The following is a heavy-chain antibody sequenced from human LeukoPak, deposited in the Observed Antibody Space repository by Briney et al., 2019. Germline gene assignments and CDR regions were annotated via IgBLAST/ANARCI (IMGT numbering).Heavy chain of an antibody. J-gene: IGHJ4*02. CDR3: ARDPMITFGGVIGTFDY. V-gene: IGHV3-21*01. CDR2: ISSSSSYI. D-gene: IGHD3-16*02. CDR1: GFTFSRYS. Sequence: PGGSLRLSCAASGFTFSRYSMNWVRQAPGKGLEWVSSISSSSSYIYYADSVKGRFTISRDNAKNSLYLQMNSLRAEDTAVYYCARDPMITFGGVIGTFDYWGQGTLVTVSS.